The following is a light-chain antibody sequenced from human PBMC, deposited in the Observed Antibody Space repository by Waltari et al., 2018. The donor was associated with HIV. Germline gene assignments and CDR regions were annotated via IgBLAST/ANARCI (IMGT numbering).Light chain of an antibody. CDR2: EVS. Sequence: QSALTQPASVSGTPGQSVTISCTGTSSDVGGYNYVSWYQQHPGKAPKLMIYEVSKRPSGVSYRFSGSKSGNTASLTVAGLQAEDEADYYCSSYAGSRGLFGGGTKLTVL. V-gene: IGLV2-8*01. J-gene: IGLJ2*01. CDR3: SSYAGSRGL. CDR1: SSDVGGYNY.